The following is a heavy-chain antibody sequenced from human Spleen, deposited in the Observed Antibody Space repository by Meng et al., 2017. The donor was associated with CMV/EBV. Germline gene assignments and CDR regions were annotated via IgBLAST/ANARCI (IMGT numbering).Heavy chain of an antibody. V-gene: IGHV3-21*01. Sequence: GESLKISCAASGFTFSSYSMNWVRQAPGKGLKWVSSISSSSSYIYYADSVKGRFTISRDNAKNLLHLEMNSLRVEDTAVYYCARVGDTSGYYWLDYWGQGTLVTVSS. CDR3: ARVGDTSGYYWLDY. CDR2: ISSSSSYI. J-gene: IGHJ4*02. D-gene: IGHD3-22*01. CDR1: GFTFSSYS.